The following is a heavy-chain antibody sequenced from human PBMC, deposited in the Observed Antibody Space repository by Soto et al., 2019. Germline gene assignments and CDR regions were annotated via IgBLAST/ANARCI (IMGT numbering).Heavy chain of an antibody. Sequence: WGSLGLACAASGVTVSSYAMSWVRQAPGKGLEWVSAISGSGGSTYYADSVKGRFTISRDNSKNTLYLQMNSLRAEDTAVYYCAKLHGYSYGAFDYWGQGTLVTVS. CDR3: AKLHGYSYGAFDY. CDR2: ISGSGGST. CDR1: GVTVSSYA. D-gene: IGHD5-18*01. V-gene: IGHV3-23*01. J-gene: IGHJ4*02.